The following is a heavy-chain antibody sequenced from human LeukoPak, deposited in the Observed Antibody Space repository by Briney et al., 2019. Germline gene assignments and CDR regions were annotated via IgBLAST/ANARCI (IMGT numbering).Heavy chain of an antibody. CDR3: ARDSAGNQYSSGNFDL. V-gene: IGHV3-53*01. CDR1: GFAVKSSY. D-gene: IGHD3-10*01. J-gene: IGHJ4*02. Sequence: GGSLRLSCTASGFAVKSSYMNWVRQAPGKGLEWVSVLYAGGESYYADSVLGRFTISRDNSNNTVFLEMNSLTADDTAVYFCARDSAGNQYSSGNFDLWGQGTLVTVSS. CDR2: LYAGGES.